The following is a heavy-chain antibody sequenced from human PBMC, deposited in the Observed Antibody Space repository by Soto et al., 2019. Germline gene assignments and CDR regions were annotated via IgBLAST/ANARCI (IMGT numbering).Heavy chain of an antibody. Sequence: SETLSLTCSVSGGSVNSGGYSWSWIRQPPGKGLEWIGFISPSGSPAYNPSLKSRVTISVDRSNNQISLELSSVTAADTAVYYCARGVLAWGPGTLVTASS. D-gene: IGHD2-8*01. V-gene: IGHV4-30-2*01. CDR1: GGSVNSGGYS. CDR3: ARGVLA. CDR2: ISPSGSP. J-gene: IGHJ5*02.